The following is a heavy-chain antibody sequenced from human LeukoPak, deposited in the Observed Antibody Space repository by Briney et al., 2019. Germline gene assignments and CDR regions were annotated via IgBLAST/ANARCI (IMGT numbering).Heavy chain of an antibody. Sequence: PRGSLRLSCAASGFTFSSYEMNWVRQAPGKGLEWVSYISSSDSTIYYADSVKGRFTISRDNAKNSLYLQMNSLRAGDTAVYYCARTIEMATISYFDYWGQGTLVTVSS. V-gene: IGHV3-48*03. J-gene: IGHJ4*02. CDR2: ISSSDSTI. CDR3: ARTIEMATISYFDY. CDR1: GFTFSSYE. D-gene: IGHD5-24*01.